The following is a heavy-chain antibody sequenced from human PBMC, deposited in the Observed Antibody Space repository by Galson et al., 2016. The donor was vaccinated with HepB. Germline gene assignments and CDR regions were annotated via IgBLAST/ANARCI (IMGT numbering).Heavy chain of an antibody. J-gene: IGHJ4*02. Sequence: SLRLSCAVSGFTFSNYAMTWVRQAPGKGLEWVSVISGGSGSGSIYYTDSVKGRFIISRDRSKNTLYLHMDSLRAEDTAIYYCAEAGIGYSENYFDYWGQGTLVTVSS. CDR3: AEAGIGYSENYFDY. CDR1: GFTFSNYA. V-gene: IGHV3-23*01. CDR2: ISGGSGSGSI. D-gene: IGHD2-15*01.